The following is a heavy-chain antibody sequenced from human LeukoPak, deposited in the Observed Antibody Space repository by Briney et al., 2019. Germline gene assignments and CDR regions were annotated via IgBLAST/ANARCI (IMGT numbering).Heavy chain of an antibody. D-gene: IGHD3-22*01. Sequence: SETLSLTCTVSGGSISSYYWSWIRQPAGKGLEWIGRIYISGSTNYNPSLKSRVTMSVDTSKNQFSLKLSSVTAADTAVYYCARLEYYYDSSGSNWFDPWGQGTLVTVSS. CDR2: IYISGST. CDR1: GGSISSYY. J-gene: IGHJ5*02. V-gene: IGHV4-4*07. CDR3: ARLEYYYDSSGSNWFDP.